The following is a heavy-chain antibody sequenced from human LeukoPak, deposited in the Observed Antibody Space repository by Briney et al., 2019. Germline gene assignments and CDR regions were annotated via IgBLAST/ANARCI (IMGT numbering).Heavy chain of an antibody. CDR2: IYTSGST. V-gene: IGHV4-4*07. D-gene: IGHD2-15*01. CDR1: VGSISSYY. Sequence: SETLSLTCTVSVGSISSYYWSWIRQPAGKGLEWIGRIYTSGSTNDNPSLKSRVTRAVDTSKNQFSLKLSSVTAADTAVYYCARDSVVVVAATHAFDIWGQGTMVTVSS. J-gene: IGHJ3*02. CDR3: ARDSVVVVAATHAFDI.